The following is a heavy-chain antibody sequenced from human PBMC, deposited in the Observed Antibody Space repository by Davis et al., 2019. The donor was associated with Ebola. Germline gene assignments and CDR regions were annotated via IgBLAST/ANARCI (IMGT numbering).Heavy chain of an antibody. CDR2: IDPSDSYT. V-gene: IGHV5-10-1*01. Sequence: KVSCKGSGYSFTSYWISWVRQMPGKGLEWMGRIDPSDSYTNYSPSFQGHVTISADKSISTAYLQWSSLKASDTAMYYCARHPYYYYGMDVWGQGTTVTVSS. J-gene: IGHJ6*02. CDR1: GYSFTSYW. CDR3: ARHPYYYYGMDV.